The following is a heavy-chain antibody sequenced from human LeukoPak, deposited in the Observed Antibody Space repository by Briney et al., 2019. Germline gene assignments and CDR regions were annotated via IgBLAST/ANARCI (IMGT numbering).Heavy chain of an antibody. CDR3: AYSGYYYYYYGMDV. CDR1: GGSFSGYY. Sequence: KASETVSLTCAVYGGSFSGYYWSWIRQPPGKGLEWIGEINHSGSTNYNPSLKSRVTISVDTSKNQFSLKLSSVTAADTAVYYCAYSGYYYYYYGMDVWGQGTTATVSS. J-gene: IGHJ6*02. D-gene: IGHD1-26*01. V-gene: IGHV4-34*01. CDR2: INHSGST.